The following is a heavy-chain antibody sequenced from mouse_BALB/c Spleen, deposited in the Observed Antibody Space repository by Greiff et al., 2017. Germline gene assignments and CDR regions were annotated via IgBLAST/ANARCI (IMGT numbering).Heavy chain of an antibody. V-gene: IGHV1-7*01. J-gene: IGHJ4*01. CDR1: GYTFTSYW. Sequence: VQLQQSGAELAKPGASVKMSCQASGYTFTSYWMHWVKQRPGQGLEWIGYINPSTGYTEYNQKFKDKATLTADKSSSTAYMQLSSLTSEDSAVYYCARWEGAMDYWGQGTSVTVSS. D-gene: IGHD4-1*01. CDR3: ARWEGAMDY. CDR2: INPSTGYT.